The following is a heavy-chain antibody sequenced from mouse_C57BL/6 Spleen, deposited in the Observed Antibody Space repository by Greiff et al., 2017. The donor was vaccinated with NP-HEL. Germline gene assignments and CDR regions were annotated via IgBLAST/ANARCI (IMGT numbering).Heavy chain of an antibody. CDR3: AKKANWDGYFDV. V-gene: IGHV2-5*01. Sequence: VMLVESGPGLVQPSQSLSITCTVSGFSLTSYGVHWVRQSPGKGLEWLGVIWRGGSTDYYAAFMSRLSITKDNSTSQDFFKMNSLQADDTAIYYCAKKANWDGYFDVWGKGTTVTVSS. CDR1: GFSLTSYG. D-gene: IGHD4-1*01. J-gene: IGHJ1*03. CDR2: IWRGGST.